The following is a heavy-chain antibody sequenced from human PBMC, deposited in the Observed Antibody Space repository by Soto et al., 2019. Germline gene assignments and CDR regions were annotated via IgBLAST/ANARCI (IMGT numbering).Heavy chain of an antibody. CDR3: ARGDYYDSSGPFLDGLDI. CDR1: GFTFSSYW. Sequence: PGGSLRLSCAASGFTFSSYWMSWVRQAPGKGLEWVANIKQDGSEKWYVASVKGRFTMSRDNAKNSLYLQMNSLRAEDTAVYYCARGDYYDSSGPFLDGLDIWGQGSMVTVSS. J-gene: IGHJ3*02. D-gene: IGHD3-22*01. CDR2: IKQDGSEK. V-gene: IGHV3-7*04.